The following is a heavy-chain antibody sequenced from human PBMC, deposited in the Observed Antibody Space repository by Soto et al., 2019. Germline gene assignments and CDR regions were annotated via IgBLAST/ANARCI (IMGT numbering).Heavy chain of an antibody. J-gene: IGHJ4*02. V-gene: IGHV3-30*01. Sequence: GGSLRLSCAASGFTFSSYAMHWVRQAPDKGLEWVAIIIYDGSIKYYADSVKGRFTISRDNSRNTVYLQMNSLRAEDTAVFYCAKGSFGKGISNDVRGQGTLVTVSS. CDR1: GFTFSSYA. D-gene: IGHD3-3*02. CDR3: AKGSFGKGISNDV. CDR2: IIYDGSIK.